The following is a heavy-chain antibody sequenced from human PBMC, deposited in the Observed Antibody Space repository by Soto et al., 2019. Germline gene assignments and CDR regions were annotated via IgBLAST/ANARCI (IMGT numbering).Heavy chain of an antibody. D-gene: IGHD7-27*01. J-gene: IGHJ2*01. V-gene: IGHV4-39*01. CDR1: GGSISSSSYY. Sequence: QLQLQESGPGLVKPSETLSLTCTVSGGSISSSSYYWGWIRQPPGKGLEWIGRIYYSGITYYNPSLKSRVTISVDTSKNQFSLKLSSVTAADTAVYYCARMLTGDEGYWYFDLWGRGTLVTVSS. CDR2: IYYSGIT. CDR3: ARMLTGDEGYWYFDL.